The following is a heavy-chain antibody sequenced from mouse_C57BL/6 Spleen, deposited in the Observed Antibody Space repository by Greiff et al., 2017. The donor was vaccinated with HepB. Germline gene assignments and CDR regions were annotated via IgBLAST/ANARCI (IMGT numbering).Heavy chain of an antibody. CDR3: ARSTGTRLDYAMDY. Sequence: AQLQQSGAELVRPGASVKLSCKASGYTFTDYYINWVKQRPGQGLEWIARIYPGSGNTYYNEKFKGKAKLTAEKSSSTAYMQLSSLTSEYSAVYFCARSTGTRLDYAMDYWGQGTSVTVSS. V-gene: IGHV1-76*01. D-gene: IGHD4-1*01. J-gene: IGHJ4*01. CDR1: GYTFTDYY. CDR2: IYPGSGNT.